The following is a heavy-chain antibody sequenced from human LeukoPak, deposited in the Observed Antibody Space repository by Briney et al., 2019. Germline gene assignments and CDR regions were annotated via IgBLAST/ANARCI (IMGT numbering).Heavy chain of an antibody. J-gene: IGHJ6*02. CDR1: GYTLKRYG. Sequence: GASVKVSCKASGYTLKRYGISWVRQAPAQGREWMGWISAYNGNTNYAQKLQGRVTMTTDTSTSTAYMELRSLRSDDTAVYYCARRSYGYGWVDVWGQGTTVTVSS. CDR2: ISAYNGNT. D-gene: IGHD5-18*01. V-gene: IGHV1-18*01. CDR3: ARRSYGYGWVDV.